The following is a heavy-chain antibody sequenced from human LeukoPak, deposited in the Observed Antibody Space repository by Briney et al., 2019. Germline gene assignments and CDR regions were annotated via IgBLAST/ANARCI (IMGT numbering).Heavy chain of an antibody. CDR1: GFTFSSYN. CDR3: ARDVITYYYMDV. CDR2: ISSSSSYI. V-gene: IGHV3-21*01. Sequence: GGSLRLSCAASGFTFSSYNMNWVRQAPGKGLEWVSSISSSSSYIYYADSVKGRFTISRHNAKNSLYLQMNSLRAEDTAVYYCARDVITYYYMDVWGKGTTVTISS. J-gene: IGHJ6*03. D-gene: IGHD3-16*01.